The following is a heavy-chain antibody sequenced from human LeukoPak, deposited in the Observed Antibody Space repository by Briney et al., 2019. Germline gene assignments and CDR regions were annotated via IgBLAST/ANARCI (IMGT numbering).Heavy chain of an antibody. V-gene: IGHV3-30-3*01. CDR1: GFTFSSYA. Sequence: GGSLRLSCAASGFTFSSYAMHWVRQAPGKGLEWVAVISYDGSNKYYADSVKGRFTISRDNSKNTLYLQMNSLRAEDTAVYYCATLIAYWGQGTLVTVSS. J-gene: IGHJ4*02. CDR3: ATLIAY. CDR2: ISYDGSNK. D-gene: IGHD3-22*01.